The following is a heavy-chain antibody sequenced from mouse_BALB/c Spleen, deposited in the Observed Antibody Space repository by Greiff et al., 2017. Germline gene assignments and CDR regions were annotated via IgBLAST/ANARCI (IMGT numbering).Heavy chain of an antibody. CDR2: ISSGGST. CDR3: ARGGWSYPYDGYFYAMDY. CDR1: GFTFSSYA. D-gene: IGHD2-3*01. Sequence: EVKVVESGGGLVKPGGSLKLSCAASGFTFSSYAMSWVRQTPEKRLEWVASISSGGSTYYPDSVKGRFTISRDNARNILYLQMSSLRSEDTAMYYCARGGWSYPYDGYFYAMDYWGQGTSVTVSS. J-gene: IGHJ4*01. V-gene: IGHV5-6-5*01.